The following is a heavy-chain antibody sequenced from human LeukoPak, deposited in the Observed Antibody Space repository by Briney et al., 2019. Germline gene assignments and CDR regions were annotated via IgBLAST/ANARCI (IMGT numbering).Heavy chain of an antibody. J-gene: IGHJ4*02. Sequence: GVNVTRYCSASGFTFIAYDMHRLRQVIGIGLEGGSAIGIRGDTNYSGSVKGRFTISRENAESSLYLQMNSLRAEDTAVYYCARGGIQVSGIDEFDYWGQGTLVTVSS. CDR1: GFTFIAYD. D-gene: IGHD6-19*01. CDR3: ARGGIQVSGIDEFDY. CDR2: IGIRGDT. V-gene: IGHV3-13*01.